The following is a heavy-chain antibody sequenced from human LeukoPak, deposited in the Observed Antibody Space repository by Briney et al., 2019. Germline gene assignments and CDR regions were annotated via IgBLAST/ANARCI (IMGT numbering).Heavy chain of an antibody. CDR2: INHSGRT. Sequence: NPSEPLSLTCAVYGGSLRGYYWSWLRHPPGKRLEWYGEINHSGRTLYNPSLNIRVTLSVDTSKNQFSLKLSSVTAADTAVYYCARGPRAYCSSTSCYPYYYNYYYMDVWGKGTTVTVSS. CDR1: GGSLRGYY. D-gene: IGHD2-2*01. V-gene: IGHV4-34*01. J-gene: IGHJ6*03. CDR3: ARGPRAYCSSTSCYPYYYNYYYMDV.